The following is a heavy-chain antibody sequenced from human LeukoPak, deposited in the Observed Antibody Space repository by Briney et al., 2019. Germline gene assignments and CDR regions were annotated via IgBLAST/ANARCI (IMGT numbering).Heavy chain of an antibody. J-gene: IGHJ3*02. CDR2: ISSDGSNK. CDR1: TFTFSSYA. CDR3: ARGPSARFFGVAKGAFDI. Sequence: GGSLRLSCAASTFTFSSYAMHWVRQAPGKGLEWVTVISSDGSNKYYADSVKGRFTISRDNSKNTLDLQMNSLRAEDTAVYYCARGPSARFFGVAKGAFDIWGQGTMVTVSS. V-gene: IGHV3-30*04. D-gene: IGHD3-3*01.